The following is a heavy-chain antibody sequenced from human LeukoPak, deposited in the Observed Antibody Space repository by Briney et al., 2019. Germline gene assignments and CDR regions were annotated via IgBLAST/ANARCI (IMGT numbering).Heavy chain of an antibody. V-gene: IGHV3-74*01. CDR3: ARGQQWLKDY. CDR2: IKSDGSGT. Sequence: GGSLGLSCAASGFTFSSYWMHWVRQAPGKGLVWVSRIKSDGSGTTYADSVQGRFTMSRDNDKNTLYLQMNSLRAEDSAMYYCARGQQWLKDYWGQGTLVTVSS. D-gene: IGHD6-19*01. J-gene: IGHJ4*02. CDR1: GFTFSSYW.